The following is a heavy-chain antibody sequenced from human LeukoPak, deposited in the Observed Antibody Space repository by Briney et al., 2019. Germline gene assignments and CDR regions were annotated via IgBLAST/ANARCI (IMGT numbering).Heavy chain of an antibody. CDR1: GFTFTSYE. V-gene: IGHV3-48*03. CDR3: ARGHGRFDS. CDR2: ISGSGTTI. J-gene: IGHJ4*02. Sequence: GGSLRLSCAASGFTFTSYEMNRVRQAPGKGLECVSYISGSGTTIFYADSVKGRFTISRDNAKNSLYLQMNSLRAEDTAVYYCARGHGRFDSWGQGTLVTVSS.